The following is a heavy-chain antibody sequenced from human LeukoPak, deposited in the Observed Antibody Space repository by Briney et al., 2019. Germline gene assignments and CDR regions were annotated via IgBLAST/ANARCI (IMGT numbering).Heavy chain of an antibody. CDR2: INHSGST. CDR3: ARGWESSGWYSH. D-gene: IGHD6-19*01. V-gene: IGHV4-34*01. Sequence: PSETLSLTCAVYGGSFSGYYWSWIRQPPGKGLEWIGEINHSGSTNYNPSLKSRVTISVDTSKNQFSLKLSSVTAADTAVYYCARGWESSGWYSHWGQGTLVTVSS. CDR1: GGSFSGYY. J-gene: IGHJ4*02.